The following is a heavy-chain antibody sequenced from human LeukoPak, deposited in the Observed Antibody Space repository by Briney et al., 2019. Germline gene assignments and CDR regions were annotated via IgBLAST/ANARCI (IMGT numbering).Heavy chain of an antibody. CDR2: IYYSGST. J-gene: IGHJ6*03. D-gene: IGHD3-16*01. V-gene: IGHV4-59*08. CDR3: AVGATHYYMDV. Sequence: SETLSLTCTVSGGSIRGYYWSWVRQPPGKGLEWIAYIYYSGSTNYNPSLKSRVTISLDTSKNQFSLKLSSVTAADTAVYYCAVGATHYYMDVWGKGTTVTVSS. CDR1: GGSIRGYY.